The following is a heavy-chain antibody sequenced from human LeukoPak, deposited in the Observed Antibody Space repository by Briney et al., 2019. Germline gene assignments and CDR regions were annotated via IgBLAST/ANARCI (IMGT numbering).Heavy chain of an antibody. V-gene: IGHV1-2*02. J-gene: IGHJ4*02. CDR2: INPNSGDT. Sequence: ASVKVSCKASGYTFTGYYMHWVRQAPGQGLEWMGWINPNSGDTNYAQKFQGRVTMTRDTSISTAYMELSRLTSDDTAVYYCARGGPSRGSGFYYFDYWAREPWSPSPQ. CDR3: ARGGPSRGSGFYYFDY. D-gene: IGHD6-19*01. CDR1: GYTFTGYY.